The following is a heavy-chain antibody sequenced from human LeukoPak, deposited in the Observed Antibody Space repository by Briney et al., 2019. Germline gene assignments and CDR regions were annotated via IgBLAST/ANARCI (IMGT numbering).Heavy chain of an antibody. Sequence: PSETLSLTCAVSGGSISSGGYSWSWIRQPPGKGLEWIGYIYHSGSTYYNPSLKSRVTISVDRSKNQFSLKLSSVTAADTAVYYCARGQKTEYYYDSSGITYFDYWGQETLVTVSS. CDR2: IYHSGST. CDR3: ARGQKTEYYYDSSGITYFDY. D-gene: IGHD3-22*01. J-gene: IGHJ4*02. CDR1: GGSISSGGYS. V-gene: IGHV4-30-2*01.